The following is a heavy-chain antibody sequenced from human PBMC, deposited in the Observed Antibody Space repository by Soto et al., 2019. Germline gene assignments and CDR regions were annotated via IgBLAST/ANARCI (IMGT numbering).Heavy chain of an antibody. CDR3: ARDPSTSRFDY. Sequence: ASVKVSCKASGYTFTSHGVSWLRQAPGQGLEWLGWISTYSGIRNYARKFQDRVTMGSDTSTSTVYMELRSLTSNDTAMYYCARDPSTSRFDYWGQGTLVTVPQ. CDR2: ISTYSGIR. CDR1: GYTFTSHG. D-gene: IGHD2-2*01. J-gene: IGHJ4*02. V-gene: IGHV1-18*01.